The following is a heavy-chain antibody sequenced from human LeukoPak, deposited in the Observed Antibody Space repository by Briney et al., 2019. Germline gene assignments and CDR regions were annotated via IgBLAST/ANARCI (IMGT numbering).Heavy chain of an antibody. Sequence: GGSLRLSGAASGFTFSSYGMHWVRQAPGKGLEWVAFIRYDGSNKYYADSVKGRFTISRDNSKNTLYLQMNSLRAEDTAVYYCAKDLPYYYGSGSYSSPYYFDYWGQGTLVTVSS. D-gene: IGHD3-10*01. CDR1: GFTFSSYG. V-gene: IGHV3-30*02. J-gene: IGHJ4*02. CDR2: IRYDGSNK. CDR3: AKDLPYYYGSGSYSSPYYFDY.